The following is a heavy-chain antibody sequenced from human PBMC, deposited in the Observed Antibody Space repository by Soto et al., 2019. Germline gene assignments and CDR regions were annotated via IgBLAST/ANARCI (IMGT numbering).Heavy chain of an antibody. V-gene: IGHV6-1*01. CDR3: ARVHGGYSSGWYDY. CDR2: TYYRSKWYN. CDR1: GDSVSSTSAA. D-gene: IGHD6-19*01. Sequence: KQSQTLSLTCAISGDSVSSTSAAWNWIRQSPSRGLEWLGRTYYRSKWYNEYATSVRGRITINPDTSKNQFSLQLNSMTPEDTAVYYCARVHGGYSSGWYDYWGQGTLVTVSS. J-gene: IGHJ4*02.